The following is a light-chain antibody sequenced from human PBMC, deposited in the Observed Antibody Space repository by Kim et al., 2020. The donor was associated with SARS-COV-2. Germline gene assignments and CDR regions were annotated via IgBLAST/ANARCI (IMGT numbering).Light chain of an antibody. Sequence: EIVLTQSPATLSLSPGERSLLSCRASQSVNSYLAWYQQKPGQAPRLLIYDASNMATGIPARFSGSGSGTDFTLTISSLEPEDFAVYYCQQRSNWPITFGQGTRLEIK. V-gene: IGKV3-11*01. J-gene: IGKJ5*01. CDR3: QQRSNWPIT. CDR2: DAS. CDR1: QSVNSY.